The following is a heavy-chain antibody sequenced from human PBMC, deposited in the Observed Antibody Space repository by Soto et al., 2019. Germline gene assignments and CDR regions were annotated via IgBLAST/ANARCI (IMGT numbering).Heavy chain of an antibody. CDR3: ARDXSSTXAARXIDY. D-gene: IGHD3-22*01. J-gene: IGHJ4*02. CDR1: GFTLSSFY. CDR2: VNPSAGST. Sequence: QVQLVQSGAEVKKPGASVRVSCKASGFTLSSFYIHWVRQAPGQGLEWMGIVNPSAGSTSXXXXXXXXXXXXXXXXXXXXXXXXXXXXXXXXXXYXCARDXSSTXAARXIDYWGQGTLVTV. V-gene: IGHV1-46*01.